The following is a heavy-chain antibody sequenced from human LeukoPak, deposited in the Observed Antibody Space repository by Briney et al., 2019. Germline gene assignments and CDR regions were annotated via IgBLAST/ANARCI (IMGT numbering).Heavy chain of an antibody. CDR2: ISGSGGST. J-gene: IGHJ4*02. Sequence: PGGSLRLSCAASGFTFSSYEMNWVRQAPGKGLEWVSAISGSGGSTYYADSVKGRFTISRDNSKNTLYLQMNSLRAEDTAVYYCAKDGTVLLWFGELYDYWGQGTLVTVSS. V-gene: IGHV3-23*01. D-gene: IGHD3-10*01. CDR1: GFTFSSYE. CDR3: AKDGTVLLWFGELYDY.